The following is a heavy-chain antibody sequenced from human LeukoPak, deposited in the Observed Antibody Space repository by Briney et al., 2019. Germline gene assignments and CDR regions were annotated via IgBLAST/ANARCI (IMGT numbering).Heavy chain of an antibody. V-gene: IGHV3-23*01. Sequence: GGSLRLSCSASGFTFSSYVMTWVRQAPGQGLEWVSAISGSGGSTYYADSVKGRFTISRDNSKNTLYLQMNSLRAEDTAVYYCAKGDIVVVVAVESFDYWGQGTLVTVSS. CDR3: AKGDIVVVVAVESFDY. D-gene: IGHD2-15*01. CDR2: ISGSGGST. J-gene: IGHJ4*02. CDR1: GFTFSSYV.